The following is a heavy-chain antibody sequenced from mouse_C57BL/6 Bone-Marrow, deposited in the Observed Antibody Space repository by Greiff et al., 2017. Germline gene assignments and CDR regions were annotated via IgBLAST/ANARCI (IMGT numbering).Heavy chain of an antibody. CDR3: ASVWLRRGALFAY. Sequence: VQLQQPGAELVMPGASVKLSCKASGYTFTSYWMHWVKQRPGQGLEWIGEIDPSDSYTNYNQKFKGKSTLTVDKSSSTAYMQLSSLTSEDSAVYYCASVWLRRGALFAYWGQGTLVTVSA. V-gene: IGHV1-69*01. D-gene: IGHD2-2*01. CDR2: IDPSDSYT. J-gene: IGHJ3*01. CDR1: GYTFTSYW.